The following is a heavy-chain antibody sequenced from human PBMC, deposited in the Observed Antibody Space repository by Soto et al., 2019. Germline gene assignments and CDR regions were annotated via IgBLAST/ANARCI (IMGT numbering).Heavy chain of an antibody. D-gene: IGHD2-2*01. CDR3: ARPTGDCSSTSCQPSGGWFDP. Sequence: SETLSLTCTVSGGSISSSSYYWGWIRQPPGKGLEWIGSIYYSGSTYYNPSLKSRVTISVDTSKNQFSLKLSSVTAADTAVYYCARPTGDCSSTSCQPSGGWFDPWGQGTLVTVSS. CDR2: IYYSGST. J-gene: IGHJ5*02. V-gene: IGHV4-39*01. CDR1: GGSISSSSYY.